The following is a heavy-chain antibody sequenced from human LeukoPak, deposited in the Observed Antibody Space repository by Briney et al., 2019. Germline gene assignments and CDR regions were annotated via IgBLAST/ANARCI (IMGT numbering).Heavy chain of an antibody. V-gene: IGHV3-30*04. CDR1: GFSFSSYA. CDR2: ISYDGSNK. D-gene: IGHD3-16*01. Sequence: GGSLRLSCAASGFSFSSYAMHWVRQAPGKGLEWVALISYDGSNKKYADSVKGRFTISRDNSKNTLYLQMNSLRAEDTAVYYCAKDRDVWGSLLDYWGQGTLVTVSS. J-gene: IGHJ4*02. CDR3: AKDRDVWGSLLDY.